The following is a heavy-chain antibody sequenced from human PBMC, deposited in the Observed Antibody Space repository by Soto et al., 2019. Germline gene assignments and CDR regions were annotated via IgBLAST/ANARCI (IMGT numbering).Heavy chain of an antibody. CDR3: AKDIEQWLVPGVLLFYY. Sequence: EVQLVESGGGLVQPGRSLRLSCVASGFTFDDYAMHWVRQAPGKGLEWVSGISWNSGSIGYADSVKGRFTISRDNAKISLYLQMNSLRAEDTDLYYCAKDIEQWLVPGVLLFYYWGQGTLVTVSS. D-gene: IGHD6-19*01. CDR2: ISWNSGSI. CDR1: GFTFDDYA. V-gene: IGHV3-9*01. J-gene: IGHJ4*02.